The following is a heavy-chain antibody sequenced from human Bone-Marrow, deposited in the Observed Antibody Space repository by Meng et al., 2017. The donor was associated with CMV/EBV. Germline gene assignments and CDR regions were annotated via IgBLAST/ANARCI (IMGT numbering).Heavy chain of an antibody. D-gene: IGHD2/OR15-2a*01. Sequence: GGTLTLSCAASGFTFSSYSMNWIRQAPEKGPEWVSSISSDSVYIVYADSVKGRFTNSRDNAKNSLFLQLHGLRAEDQAVYYCARFDTGQYNHGQEEYWGHGTAVTVSS. V-gene: IGHV3-21*06. J-gene: IGHJ4*01. CDR2: ISSDSVYI. CDR1: GFTFSSYS. CDR3: ARFDTGQYNHGQEEY.